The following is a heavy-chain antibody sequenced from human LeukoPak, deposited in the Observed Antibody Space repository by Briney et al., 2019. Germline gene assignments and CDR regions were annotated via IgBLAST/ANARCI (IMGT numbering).Heavy chain of an antibody. Sequence: SVKVSCKASGGTFSSYAISWVRQAPGQGLEWMGGIIPFFGTANYAQKFQGRVTITADKSTSTAYMELKSLRSDDTAVYYCARGGHRRYYYTSGSAFDPWGQGTLVTVSS. V-gene: IGHV1-69*06. CDR1: GGTFSSYA. J-gene: IGHJ5*02. D-gene: IGHD3-10*01. CDR2: IIPFFGTA. CDR3: ARGGHRRYYYTSGSAFDP.